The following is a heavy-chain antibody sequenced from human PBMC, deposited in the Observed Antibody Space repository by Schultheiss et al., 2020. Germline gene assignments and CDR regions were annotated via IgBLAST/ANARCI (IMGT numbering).Heavy chain of an antibody. J-gene: IGHJ4*02. CDR3: AKDIAPSIPVAGIAGAFDH. CDR1: GFTFSSYG. V-gene: IGHV3-30*02. D-gene: IGHD6-19*01. CDR2: IWYDGSNK. Sequence: GGSLRLSCAASGFTFSSYGMHWVRQAPGKGLEWVAVIWYDGSNKYYADSVKGRFTISRDNSKNTLYLQLKSLRAEDTAVYYCAKDIAPSIPVAGIAGAFDHWGQGTLVTVSS.